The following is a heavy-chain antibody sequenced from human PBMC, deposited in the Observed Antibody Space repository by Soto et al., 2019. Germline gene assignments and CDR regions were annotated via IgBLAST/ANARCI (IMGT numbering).Heavy chain of an antibody. J-gene: IGHJ4*02. CDR1: GLTFSNYA. V-gene: IGHV3-23*01. CDR2: MSGSSSTT. D-gene: IGHD1-7*01. Sequence: WGSLRLSCATSGLTFSNYAMSWVRQAPGGGLEWVSSMSGSSSTTYYADSVRGRFTISRDRSKNTLYLQMSSLRAEDTALYYCAKNQERELPRVIDFWGQGTLVTVSS. CDR3: AKNQERELPRVIDF.